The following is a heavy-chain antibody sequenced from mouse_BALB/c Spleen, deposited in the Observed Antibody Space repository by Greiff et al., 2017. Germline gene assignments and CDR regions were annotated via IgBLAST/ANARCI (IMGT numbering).Heavy chain of an antibody. CDR2: ISYSGST. V-gene: IGHV3-2*02. CDR1: GYSITSDYA. CDR3: ARWGTVVATRYFDV. D-gene: IGHD1-1*01. Sequence: VQLKESGPGLVKPSQSLSLTCTVTGYSITSDYAWNWIRQFPGNKLEWMGYISYSGSTSYNPSLKSRISITRDTSKNQFFLQLNSVTTEDTATYYCARWGTVVATRYFDVWGAGTTVTVSS. J-gene: IGHJ1*01.